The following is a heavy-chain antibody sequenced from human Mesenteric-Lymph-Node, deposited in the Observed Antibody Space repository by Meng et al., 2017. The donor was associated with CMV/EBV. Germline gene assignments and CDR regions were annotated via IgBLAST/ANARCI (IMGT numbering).Heavy chain of an antibody. Sequence: SGDSNRSSGYSWSWIRQPPGKGLEWIGYIYHSGSTYHNPSFKTRVIISVDRSKNQFSLKLSSVTAADTAVYYCARGGFGELLSFDFWGQGTLVTVSS. D-gene: IGHD3-10*01. J-gene: IGHJ4*02. CDR3: ARGGFGELLSFDF. CDR1: GDSNRSSGYS. V-gene: IGHV4-30-2*01. CDR2: IYHSGST.